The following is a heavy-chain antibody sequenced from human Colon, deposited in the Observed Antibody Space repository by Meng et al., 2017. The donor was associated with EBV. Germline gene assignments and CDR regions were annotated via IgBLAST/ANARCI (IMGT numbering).Heavy chain of an antibody. CDR1: VCSIVSYD. CDR2: IYYSGST. V-gene: IGHV4-59*08. J-gene: IGHJ5*02. CDR3: ARHFINWFDP. Sequence: VQLQDSGLGLWKSSDALFLTCTCSVCSIVSYDCSCIRHPPGKGLEWIGYIYYSGSTNYTPSLKSRVTISVDTSKNQLSLKLSSVTAADTAVYYCARHFINWFDPWGQGTLVTVSS.